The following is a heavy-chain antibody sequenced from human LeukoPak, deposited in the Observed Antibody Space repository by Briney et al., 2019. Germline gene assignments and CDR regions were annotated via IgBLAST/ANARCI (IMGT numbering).Heavy chain of an antibody. V-gene: IGHV3-21*01. Sequence: GGSLRLSCAVSGFTFSSYTMNWVRQTPGKGREGVSCISSSGSYIYYADPVKGRFTISRDNAKNSLYLQMNSLRAEDTAVYYCARARGYSGYDSANFDYWGQGTLVTVSS. CDR1: GFTFSSYT. D-gene: IGHD5-12*01. J-gene: IGHJ4*02. CDR2: ISSSGSYI. CDR3: ARARGYSGYDSANFDY.